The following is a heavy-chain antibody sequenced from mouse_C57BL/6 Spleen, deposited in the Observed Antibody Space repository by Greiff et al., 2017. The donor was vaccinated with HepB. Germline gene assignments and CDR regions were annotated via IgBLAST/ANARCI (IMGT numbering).Heavy chain of an antibody. CDR3: ARRYYYGSSKDYFDY. CDR1: GYTFTSYW. J-gene: IGHJ2*01. D-gene: IGHD1-1*01. CDR2: IYPGSGST. V-gene: IGHV1-55*01. Sequence: VQLQQPGAELVKPGASVKMSCKASGYTFTSYWITWVKQRPGQGLEWIGDIYPGSGSTNYNEKFKSKATLTVDTSSSTAYMQLSSLTSEDSAVYYCARRYYYGSSKDYFDYWGQGTTLTVSS.